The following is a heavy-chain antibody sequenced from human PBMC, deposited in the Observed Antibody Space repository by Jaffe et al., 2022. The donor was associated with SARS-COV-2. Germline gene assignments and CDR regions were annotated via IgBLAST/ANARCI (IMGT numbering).Heavy chain of an antibody. D-gene: IGHD3-22*01. CDR3: ARDTYLYYYDSSGYSN. V-gene: IGHV4-61*02. CDR2: IYTSGST. J-gene: IGHJ4*02. Sequence: QVQLQESGPGLVKPSQTLSLTCTVSGGSISSGSYYWSWIRQPAGKGLEWIGRIYTSGSTNYNPSLKSRVTISVDTSKNQFSLKLSSVTAADTAVYYCARDTYLYYYDSSGYSNWGQGTLVTVSS. CDR1: GGSISSGSYY.